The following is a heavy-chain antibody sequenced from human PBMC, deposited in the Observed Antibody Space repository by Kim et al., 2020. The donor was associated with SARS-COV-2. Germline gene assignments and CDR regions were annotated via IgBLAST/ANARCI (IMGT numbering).Heavy chain of an antibody. V-gene: IGHV4-59*13. D-gene: IGHD1-1*01. CDR2: IYSSGST. J-gene: IGHJ4*02. Sequence: SETLSLTCTVSGGSINNYYCNWIRQPPGKGLEWIGYIYSSGSTNYNPSLKSRVTISVDASKNQFSLKLSSVTAADTAVYYCARGSNWKSLDHWGQGTLVTVSS. CDR1: GGSINNYY. CDR3: ARGSNWKSLDH.